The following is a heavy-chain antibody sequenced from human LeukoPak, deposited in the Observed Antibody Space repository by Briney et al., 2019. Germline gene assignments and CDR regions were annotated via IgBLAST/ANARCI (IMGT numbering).Heavy chain of an antibody. CDR2: ISSSGSTI. V-gene: IGHV3-48*03. Sequence: GGSLRLSCAASGFTFSSYEMNWVRQAPGKGLEWVSYISSSGSTIYYADSVKGRFTISRDNAKNSLYLQMNSLRTEDTALYYCARGAPSYYYYYMDVWGKGTTVTVS. CDR3: ARGAPSYYYYYMDV. CDR1: GFTFSSYE. J-gene: IGHJ6*03.